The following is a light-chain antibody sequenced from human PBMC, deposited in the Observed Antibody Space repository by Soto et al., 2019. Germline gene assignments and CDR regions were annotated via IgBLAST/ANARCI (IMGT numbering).Light chain of an antibody. V-gene: IGKV1-9*01. J-gene: IGKJ4*01. CDR2: ATS. CDR1: QNIDNY. Sequence: DIQMTQSPSSLSASVGDRVTITCRASQNIDNYLNWYQQKPGKAPKLLIYATSTLQSGVPSRFSGSGSGTEFTLTISSLQPEDFATYYRQQLNSYPLTFGGGTKVDIK. CDR3: QQLNSYPLT.